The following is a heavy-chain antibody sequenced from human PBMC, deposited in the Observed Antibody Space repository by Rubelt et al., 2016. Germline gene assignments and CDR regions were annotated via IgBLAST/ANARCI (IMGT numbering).Heavy chain of an antibody. CDR2: ISYDGSNK. Sequence: QVQLVESGGGVVQPGRSLRLSCAASGFTFSSYGMHWVRQAPGKGLEWVAVISYDGSNKYYADSVKGRFTISRDNSKNTLYLQMNSLRAEDTAVYYCARGVEWELLPRFDYWGQGTLVTVSS. V-gene: IGHV3-30*19. CDR3: ARGVEWELLPRFDY. J-gene: IGHJ4*02. D-gene: IGHD1-26*01. CDR1: GFTFSSYG.